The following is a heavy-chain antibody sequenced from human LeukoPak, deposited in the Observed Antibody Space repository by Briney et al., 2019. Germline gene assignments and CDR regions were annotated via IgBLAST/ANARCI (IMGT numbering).Heavy chain of an antibody. CDR1: GYTFTNFG. D-gene: IGHD1-26*01. CDR3: ARDGGIEGRHLDY. J-gene: IGHJ4*02. CDR2: ISGYSGNT. Sequence: ASVKVSCKASGYTFTNFGITWVRQAPGQGLEWMGWISGYSGNTKYAQKFQARLTLTTDTPTSTAYMEMRSLISDDTAVYYCARDGGIEGRHLDYWGQGTLVTVSS. V-gene: IGHV1-18*01.